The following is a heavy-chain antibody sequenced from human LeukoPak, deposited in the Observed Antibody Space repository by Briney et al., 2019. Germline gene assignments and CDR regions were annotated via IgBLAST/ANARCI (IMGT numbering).Heavy chain of an antibody. D-gene: IGHD3-22*01. CDR1: GFTFSSYA. V-gene: IGHV3-23*01. Sequence: GGSLRLSCAASGFTFSSYAMSWVRQAPGKGLGGVSAFSGSGGSTYYAGSVKGRFTISRDNSKNTLYLQMNSLRAEDTAVYYCAKGTYDSSGYVMSYWGQGTLVTVSS. CDR3: AKGTYDSSGYVMSY. CDR2: FSGSGGST. J-gene: IGHJ4*02.